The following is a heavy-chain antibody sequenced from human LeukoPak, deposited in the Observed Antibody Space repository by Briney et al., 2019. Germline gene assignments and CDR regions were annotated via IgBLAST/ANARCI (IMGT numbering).Heavy chain of an antibody. Sequence: GASVKVSFKVSGYTLSELGIHWVRQAAGKGVEGLGTVDPEDGKTIYTQHFQGRVTMTEDTSTDTAYMELRSLRSEDTAVYYCAKAPSRSSGWSIDYWGQGTLVTVSS. CDR3: AKAPSRSSGWSIDY. CDR1: GYTLSELG. J-gene: IGHJ4*02. CDR2: VDPEDGKT. D-gene: IGHD6-19*01. V-gene: IGHV1-24*01.